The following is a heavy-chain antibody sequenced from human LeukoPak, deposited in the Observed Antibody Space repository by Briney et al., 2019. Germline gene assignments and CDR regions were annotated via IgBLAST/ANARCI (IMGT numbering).Heavy chain of an antibody. D-gene: IGHD1-26*01. Sequence: RGASVNLSCMASAATFSSYATSWVRQAPGQGLEWMGGIIPIFGKSNHAQKFQGSVTVTTDESTSTAYMERSRLRSEDTAVYYCARGRSGSYYVYGFDMWDQGTMVTVSS. V-gene: IGHV1-69*05. CDR2: IIPIFGKS. CDR3: ARGRSGSYYVYGFDM. J-gene: IGHJ3*02. CDR1: AATFSSYA.